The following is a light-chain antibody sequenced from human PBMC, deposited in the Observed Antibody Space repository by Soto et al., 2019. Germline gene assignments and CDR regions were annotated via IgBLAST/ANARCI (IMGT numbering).Light chain of an antibody. CDR1: SNDVGGYNY. Sequence: QSALTQPASVSESPGQSITISCTGTSNDVGGYNYVSWYQQYPGKAPKLMIYDVSNRPSGVSNRFSGSKSGNTASLTISGLQAEDEADYFCSSYTSNSTDVFGTGTKLTVL. CDR3: SSYTSNSTDV. CDR2: DVS. V-gene: IGLV2-14*01. J-gene: IGLJ1*01.